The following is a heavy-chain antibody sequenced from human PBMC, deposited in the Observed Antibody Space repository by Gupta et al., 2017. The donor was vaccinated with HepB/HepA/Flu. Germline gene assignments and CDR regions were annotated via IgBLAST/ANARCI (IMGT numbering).Heavy chain of an antibody. J-gene: IGHJ6*03. Sequence: GGSLKLPFAASGSSLGVFSIHWVRQAPGKGLEWVGRIRSRADSYATAYAASVKGRFTISRFDSKNTAYLQMNSLKTEDTAVYFCTRRSNYYMDVWGKGTTVTVS. V-gene: IGHV3-73*01. D-gene: IGHD2-2*01. CDR2: IRSRADSYAT. CDR1: GSSLGVFS. CDR3: TRRSNYYMDV.